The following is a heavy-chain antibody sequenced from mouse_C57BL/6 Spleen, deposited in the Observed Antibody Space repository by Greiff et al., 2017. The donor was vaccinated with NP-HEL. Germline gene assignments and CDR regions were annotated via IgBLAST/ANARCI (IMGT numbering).Heavy chain of an antibody. CDR2: IYPGDGDT. CDR3: AKTYYYAMDY. D-gene: IGHD2-10*01. CDR1: GYAFSSSW. J-gene: IGHJ4*01. Sequence: VQLQQSGPELVKPGASVKISCKASGYAFSSSWMNWVKQRPGNGLEWIGRIYPGDGDTNYNGKFKGKATLTADKSSSTAYMQLSNLPSEDSAVYFCAKTYYYAMDYWGQGTSVTVSS. V-gene: IGHV1-82*01.